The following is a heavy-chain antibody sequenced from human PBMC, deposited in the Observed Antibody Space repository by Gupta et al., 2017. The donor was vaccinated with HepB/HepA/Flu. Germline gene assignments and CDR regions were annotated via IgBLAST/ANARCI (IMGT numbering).Heavy chain of an antibody. CDR3: AKDIRDGYNGAREY. V-gene: IGHV3-9*01. D-gene: IGHD5-24*01. J-gene: IGHJ4*02. CDR2: ISWNSGSI. Sequence: EVQLEESGGGLVQPVGSLRLSCAASGFGFDDYAMHWVRQTPGKGLEWVSGISWNSGSINYADSVKGRFIISRDNAKNSLYLQMNSLRPEDTALDYCAKDIRDGYNGAREYWGQGTRVTVSS. CDR1: GFGFDDYA.